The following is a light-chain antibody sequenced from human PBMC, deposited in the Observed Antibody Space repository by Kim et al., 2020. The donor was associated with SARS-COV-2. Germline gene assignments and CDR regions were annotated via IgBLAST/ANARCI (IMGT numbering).Light chain of an antibody. CDR1: QGISSY. J-gene: IGKJ1*01. CDR2: AAS. Sequence: ASTGDRVTSTCRASQGISSYLAWYQQKPGKAPKLRIYAASTLQSGVPSRFSGSGSGTDFTLTISCLQSEDFATYYCQQYYSYPRTFGQGTKVDIK. V-gene: IGKV1-8*01. CDR3: QQYYSYPRT.